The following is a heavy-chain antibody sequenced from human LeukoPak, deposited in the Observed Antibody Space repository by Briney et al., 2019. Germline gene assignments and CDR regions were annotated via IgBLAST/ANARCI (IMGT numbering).Heavy chain of an antibody. D-gene: IGHD3-16*01. CDR1: GFTFSSYS. CDR2: ISSSSSYI. V-gene: IGHV3-21*01. CDR3: ARADRLGAALLASFDY. J-gene: IGHJ4*02. Sequence: NPGGSLKLSCAASGFTFSSYSMNWVRQAPGKGLEWVSSISSSSSYIYYADSVKGRFTISRDNAKNSLYLQMNSLRAEDTAVYYCARADRLGAALLASFDYWGQGTLVTVSS.